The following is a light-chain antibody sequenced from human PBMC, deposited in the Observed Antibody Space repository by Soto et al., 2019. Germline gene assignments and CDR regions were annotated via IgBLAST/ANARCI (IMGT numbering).Light chain of an antibody. CDR1: QSISSN. J-gene: IGKJ4*01. CDR2: GAS. CDR3: QQYHNWPPLT. Sequence: EIVMTQSPATLSVSPGERATLSCRASQSISSNLAWYQRKPGQAPRLLIFGASTRATGIPGRFSGSGSGTEFTLTINSLQSEDFGIYYCQQYHNWPPLTFGGGTKVEIK. V-gene: IGKV3-15*01.